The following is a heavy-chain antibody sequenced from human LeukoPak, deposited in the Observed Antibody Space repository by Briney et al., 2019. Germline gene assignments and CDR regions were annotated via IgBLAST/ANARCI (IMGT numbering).Heavy chain of an antibody. CDR1: GYSISSGYY. CDR3: ARHRVFGGYTFDY. J-gene: IGHJ4*02. V-gene: IGHV4-38-2*01. CDR2: IYHSGST. D-gene: IGHD3-22*01. Sequence: SETLSLTCAVSGYSISSGYYWGWIRQPPGKGLEWIGSIYHSGSTYYNPSLKSRVTISVDTSKNQFSLKLSSVTAADTAVYYRARHRVFGGYTFDYWGQGTLVTVSS.